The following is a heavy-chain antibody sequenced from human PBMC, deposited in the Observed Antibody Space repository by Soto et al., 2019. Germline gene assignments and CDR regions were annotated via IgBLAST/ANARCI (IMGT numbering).Heavy chain of an antibody. CDR1: GYTFTSYG. J-gene: IGHJ4*02. CDR2: ISAYNGNT. V-gene: IGHV1-18*01. Sequence: ASVKVSCKASGYTFTSYGISWVRQAPGQGLEWMGWISAYNGNTNYAQKLQGRVTMTTDTSPSTAYMELSSVRSDDTAVYYCARAVGREGSSWPPSAYDSWGQGTLVTVSS. D-gene: IGHD1-26*01. CDR3: ARAVGREGSSWPPSAYDS.